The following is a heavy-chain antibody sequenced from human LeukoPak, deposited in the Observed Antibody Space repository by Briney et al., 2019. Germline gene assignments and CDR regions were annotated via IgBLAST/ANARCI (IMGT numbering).Heavy chain of an antibody. CDR3: ATVNQDDFWSGHYTDYYYYYYMDV. V-gene: IGHV1-24*01. J-gene: IGHJ6*03. D-gene: IGHD3-3*01. Sequence: ASVKVSCKVSGYTLTELSMHWVRQAPGKGLEWMGGFDPEDGETIYAQKFQGRVTMTEDTSTDTAYMELSSLRSEDTAVYYCATVNQDDFWSGHYTDYYYYYYMDVWGKGTTVTVSS. CDR1: GYTLTELS. CDR2: FDPEDGET.